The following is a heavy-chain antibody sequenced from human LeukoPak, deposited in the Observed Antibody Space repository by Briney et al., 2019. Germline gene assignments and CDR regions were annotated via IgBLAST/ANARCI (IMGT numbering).Heavy chain of an antibody. CDR2: IISDESST. CDR1: GFTFSDYW. J-gene: IGHJ4*02. D-gene: IGHD4/OR15-4a*01. Sequence: GGSLRLSCAASGFTFSDYWMYCVRQAPGKGLVWVSRIISDESSTTYAASVMGRFTISRDNAKNTLYLQMNSLIAEDTPVYYCAIGYGATGRIDYWGQGTLVTVSS. V-gene: IGHV3-74*01. CDR3: AIGYGATGRIDY.